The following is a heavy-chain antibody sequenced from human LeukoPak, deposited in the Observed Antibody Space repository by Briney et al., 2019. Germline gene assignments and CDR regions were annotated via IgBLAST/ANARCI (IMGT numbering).Heavy chain of an antibody. CDR3: AKDQYVWGSYRDPYYFDY. D-gene: IGHD3-16*02. J-gene: IGHJ4*02. CDR1: GFTFSSYW. V-gene: IGHV3-74*01. CDR2: INSDGSST. Sequence: GGSLRLSCAASGFTFSSYWMHWVRHAPGKGLVWVSRINSDGSSTGYADSVKGRFTISRDNAKNSLYLQMNSLRAEDTALYYCAKDQYVWGSYRDPYYFDYWGQGTLVTVSS.